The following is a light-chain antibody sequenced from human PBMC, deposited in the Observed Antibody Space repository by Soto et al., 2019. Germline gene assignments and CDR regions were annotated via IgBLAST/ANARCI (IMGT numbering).Light chain of an antibody. CDR2: GAF. CDR3: QQYKNWPPLT. CDR1: QSVSYN. J-gene: IGKJ4*01. V-gene: IGKV3-15*01. Sequence: EIVMTQSPATLSASPGETATLSCRASQSVSYNLAWYQQKPGQGPRLLIYGAFTRATGIPARFSGSGSGTEFTLTISSLQSEDFAVYYCQQYKNWPPLTFGGGTKVEIK.